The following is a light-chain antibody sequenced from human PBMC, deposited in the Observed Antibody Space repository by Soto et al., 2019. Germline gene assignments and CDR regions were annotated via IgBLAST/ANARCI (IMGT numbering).Light chain of an antibody. CDR3: AAWDDSLNGHVV. CDR1: SSNIGSNT. V-gene: IGLV1-44*01. CDR2: SNN. J-gene: IGLJ2*01. Sequence: QPVLTQPPSASGTPGQRVTISCSGSSSNIGSNTVNWYQQLPGTAPKLLIYSNNQRPSGVPDRFSGSKSGTSASLAISGLQSEDEADYYWAAWDDSLNGHVVFGGGTKVNVL.